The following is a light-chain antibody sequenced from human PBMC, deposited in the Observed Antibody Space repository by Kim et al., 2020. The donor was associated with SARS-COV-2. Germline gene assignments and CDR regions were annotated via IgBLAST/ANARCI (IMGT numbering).Light chain of an antibody. CDR2: DAT. Sequence: LSTGATATLSCRASEGVNSDYLAWPQHKPAQAPRLVVYDATRRATGVPDRFIGSGSGTDFTLTVSRLEPEDFAVYYCQRDGTSSWTFGQGTKLEI. CDR3: QRDGTSSWT. CDR1: EGVNSDY. V-gene: IGKV3-20*01. J-gene: IGKJ2*02.